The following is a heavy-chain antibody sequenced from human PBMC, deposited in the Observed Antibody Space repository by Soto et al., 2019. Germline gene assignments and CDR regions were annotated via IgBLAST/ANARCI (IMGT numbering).Heavy chain of an antibody. J-gene: IGHJ1*01. CDR1: GFTFSNAW. CDR3: TTAGSTWYKYFQH. Sequence: GGSLILSCAASGFTFSNAWMSWVRQAPGKGLEWVGRIKSKADGGTTDYAAPVKGRFTISRDDSKNTLYLQMNSLKTEDTAVYYCTTAGSTWYKYFQHWGQGNLVPVSS. V-gene: IGHV3-15*01. CDR2: IKSKADGGTT. D-gene: IGHD6-13*01.